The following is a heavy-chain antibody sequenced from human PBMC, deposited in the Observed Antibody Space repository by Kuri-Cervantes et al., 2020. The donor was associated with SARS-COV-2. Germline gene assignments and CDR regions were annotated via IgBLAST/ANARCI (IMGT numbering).Heavy chain of an antibody. D-gene: IGHD3-9*01. J-gene: IGHJ4*02. CDR2: ISGSGGST. V-gene: IGHV3-23*01. Sequence: GESLKISCAASEFTFSSYAMSWVRQAPGKGLEWVSAISGSGGSTYYADSVKGRFTISRDNSKNTLYLQMNSLSAEDTAVYYCASLGERPQYYDILAGYYMKKPLDKDYWGQGTLVTVSS. CDR3: ASLGERPQYYDILAGYYMKKPLDKDY. CDR1: EFTFSSYA.